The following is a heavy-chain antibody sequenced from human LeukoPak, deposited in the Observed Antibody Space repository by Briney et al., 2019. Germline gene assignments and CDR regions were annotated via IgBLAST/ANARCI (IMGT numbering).Heavy chain of an antibody. CDR3: AGGFYFFDY. Sequence: GGSLRLSCAASGFTFSTYGMHWVRQAPGRGLEWVAAISDDGNNKYYADSVKGRFTISRDNSKNTLYLQLNSQRAEDTAVYYCAGGFYFFDYLGQGTLVTVPS. J-gene: IGHJ4*02. CDR2: ISDDGNNK. CDR1: GFTFSTYG. D-gene: IGHD2/OR15-2a*01. V-gene: IGHV3-30*03.